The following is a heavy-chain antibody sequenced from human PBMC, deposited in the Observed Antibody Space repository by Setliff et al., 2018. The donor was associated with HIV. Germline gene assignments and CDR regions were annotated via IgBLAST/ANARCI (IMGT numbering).Heavy chain of an antibody. CDR3: ARGDTGVYYYVYPDF. Sequence: GGSLRLSCAASGFTFSSYDMNWVRQAPGKGLEWVSHISGTDNTIYYADSVKGRFTISRDIAKNSLYLQMNSLRVEDTAVYYCARGDTGVYYYVYPDFWGQGTLVTVSS. CDR1: GFTFSSYD. CDR2: ISGTDNTI. D-gene: IGHD3-22*01. J-gene: IGHJ4*02. V-gene: IGHV3-48*03.